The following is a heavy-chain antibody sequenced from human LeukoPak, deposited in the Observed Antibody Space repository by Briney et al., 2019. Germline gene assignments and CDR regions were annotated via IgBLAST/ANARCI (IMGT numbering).Heavy chain of an antibody. Sequence: SVKVSCKASGGTFSSYAISWVRQAPGQGLEWMGGIIPIFGTANYAQKFQGRVTITTDESTSTAYMELSSLRSEDTAVYYCASNPVKKRELTFDYYYYYMDVWGKGTTVTVSS. J-gene: IGHJ6*03. D-gene: IGHD1-26*01. CDR3: ASNPVKKRELTFDYYYYYMDV. V-gene: IGHV1-69*05. CDR2: IIPIFGTA. CDR1: GGTFSSYA.